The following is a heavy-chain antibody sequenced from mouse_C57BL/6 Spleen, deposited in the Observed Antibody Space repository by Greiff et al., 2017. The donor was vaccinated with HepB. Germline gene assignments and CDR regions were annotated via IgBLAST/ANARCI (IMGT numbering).Heavy chain of an antibody. CDR1: GYTFTDYY. J-gene: IGHJ2*01. CDR2: INPNNGGT. V-gene: IGHV1-26*01. CDR3: ARRCNYDYFDY. Sequence: VQLQQSGPELVKPGASVKISCKASGYTFTDYYMNWVKQSHGKSLEWIGDINPNNGGTSYNQKFKGKATLTVDKSSSTAYMELRSLTSEDSAVYYCARRCNYDYFDYWGQGTTLTVSS. D-gene: IGHD2-1*01.